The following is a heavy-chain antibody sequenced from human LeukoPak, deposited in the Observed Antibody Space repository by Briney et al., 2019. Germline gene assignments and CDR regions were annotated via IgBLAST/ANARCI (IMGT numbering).Heavy chain of an antibody. CDR3: ARDSGWYRGDY. D-gene: IGHD6-19*01. CDR1: GITFSSSW. Sequence: GGSLRLSCAASGITFSSSWMSWVRQAPGKGLEWVANIKPDGSEKNYVDSVKGRYTISRDNANNALYLQMNSLRAEDTAVYYCARDSGWYRGDYWGQGTLVTVSS. V-gene: IGHV3-7*01. CDR2: IKPDGSEK. J-gene: IGHJ4*02.